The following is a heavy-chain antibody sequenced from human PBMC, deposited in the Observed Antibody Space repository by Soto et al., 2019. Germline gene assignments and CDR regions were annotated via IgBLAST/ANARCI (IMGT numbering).Heavy chain of an antibody. J-gene: IGHJ4*02. CDR1: GFTFSSYG. Sequence: QVQLVESGGGVVQPGRSLRLSCAASGFTFSSYGMHWVRQAPGKGLEWVAVISYDGSNKYYADSVKGRFTISRDNSKNTLYLQMNSLRAEDTAVYYCETHLGEQWLPDYWGQGTLVTVSS. CDR3: ETHLGEQWLPDY. V-gene: IGHV3-30*03. D-gene: IGHD6-19*01. CDR2: ISYDGSNK.